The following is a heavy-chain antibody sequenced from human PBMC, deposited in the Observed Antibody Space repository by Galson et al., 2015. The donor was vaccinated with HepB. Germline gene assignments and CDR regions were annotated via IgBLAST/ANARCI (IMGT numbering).Heavy chain of an antibody. J-gene: IGHJ4*02. D-gene: IGHD6-13*01. Sequence: SLRLSCAASGFTFTRHWMSWVRQAPGKGLEWVANINEDGSEENYMDSVKGRFTISRDNAKNSLYLQKNSLRAEDTAVYYCAREPTADSSWGQGTLVTVSS. CDR3: AREPTADSS. CDR1: GFTFTRHW. CDR2: INEDGSEE. V-gene: IGHV3-7*03.